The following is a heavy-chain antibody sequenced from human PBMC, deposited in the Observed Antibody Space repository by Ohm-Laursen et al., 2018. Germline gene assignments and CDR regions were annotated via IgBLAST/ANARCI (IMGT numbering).Heavy chain of an antibody. J-gene: IGHJ4*02. V-gene: IGHV3-9*01. Sequence: SLRLSCSASGFTFDDYAMHWVRQAPGKGLEWVSGISWNSGSIGYADSVKGRFTISRDNAKNSLYLQMNSLRAENTALYYCAKDFFGDPTTIDYWGQGTLVTVSS. D-gene: IGHD4-17*01. CDR1: GFTFDDYA. CDR2: ISWNSGSI. CDR3: AKDFFGDPTTIDY.